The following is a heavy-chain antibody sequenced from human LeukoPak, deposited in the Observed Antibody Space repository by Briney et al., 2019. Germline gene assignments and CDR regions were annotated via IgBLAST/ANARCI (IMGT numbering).Heavy chain of an antibody. D-gene: IGHD3-22*01. CDR2: LSGSGDTT. Sequence: GSLRLSCAASGFTFSSYSMNWVRQAPGKGLEWVSSLSGSGDTTYYADSVKGRFTISRDNSNNTLYLQMNSLRAEDTALYYCAKDRSLTLPTFERSGYYYYWGQGTLVTVSS. CDR3: AKDRSLTLPTFERSGYYYY. CDR1: GFTFSSYS. J-gene: IGHJ4*02. V-gene: IGHV3-23*01.